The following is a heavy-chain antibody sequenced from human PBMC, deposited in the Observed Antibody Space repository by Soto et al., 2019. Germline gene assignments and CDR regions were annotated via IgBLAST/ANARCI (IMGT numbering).Heavy chain of an antibody. Sequence: QVQLVESGGVVVQPGRSLRLSCAASGFTFSSHGMHWVRQAPGKGLEWVAVIYYDGSNEYYADSVKGRFTISRDNSKKTLYLQMNSLRAEDTAVYYCASDYSSTCYGFDPWGQGTLVTVCS. J-gene: IGHJ5*02. CDR1: GFTFSSHG. CDR2: IYYDGSNE. D-gene: IGHD6-13*01. CDR3: ASDYSSTCYGFDP. V-gene: IGHV3-33*01.